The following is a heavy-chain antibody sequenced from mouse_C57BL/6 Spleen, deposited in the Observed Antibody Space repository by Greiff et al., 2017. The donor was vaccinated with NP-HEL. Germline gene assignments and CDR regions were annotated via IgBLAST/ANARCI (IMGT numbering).Heavy chain of an antibody. CDR2: INPGSGGT. J-gene: IGHJ2*01. D-gene: IGHD1-1*01. Sequence: VQLQQSGAELVRPGTSVKVSCKASGYAFTNYLIEWVKQRPGQGLEWIGVINPGSGGTNYNEKFKGKATLTADKSSSTAYMQLSSLTSEDSAVYFCARFTTVLDYWGQGTTLTVSS. V-gene: IGHV1-54*01. CDR3: ARFTTVLDY. CDR1: GYAFTNYL.